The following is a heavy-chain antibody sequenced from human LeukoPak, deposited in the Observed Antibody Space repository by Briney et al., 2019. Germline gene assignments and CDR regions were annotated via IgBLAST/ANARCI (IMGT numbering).Heavy chain of an antibody. CDR1: GGSISSYY. V-gene: IGHV4-59*12. CDR3: AREEEGATKFDY. J-gene: IGHJ4*02. CDR2: IYYSGST. D-gene: IGHD1-26*01. Sequence: SETLSLTCTVSGGSISSYYWSWIRQPPGKGLEWIGYIYYSGSTNYNPSLKSRITISIDTSKKQFALKLSSVTAADTAVYYCAREEEGATKFDYWGQGTLVTVSS.